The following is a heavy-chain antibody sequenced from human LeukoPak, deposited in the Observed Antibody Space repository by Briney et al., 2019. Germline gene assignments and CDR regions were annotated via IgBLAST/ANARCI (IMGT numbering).Heavy chain of an antibody. D-gene: IGHD3-3*01. J-gene: IGHJ4*02. CDR3: ARDRVQRIEIFGVVTPRAFDY. V-gene: IGHV3-21*01. CDR2: ISGNSNYI. CDR1: GFTFETYT. Sequence: PGGSLRLSCAASGFTFETYTMNWVRQAPGKGLEWVSSISGNSNYIFYADSVKGRFTISRDNTRNSLYLQINSLRAEDRAVYYCARDRVQRIEIFGVVTPRAFDYWGQGTLVTVSS.